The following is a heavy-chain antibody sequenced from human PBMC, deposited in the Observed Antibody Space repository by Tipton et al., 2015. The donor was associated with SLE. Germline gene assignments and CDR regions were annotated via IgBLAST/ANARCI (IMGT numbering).Heavy chain of an antibody. CDR2: ISYDGSNK. CDR3: ARERVDYGAPAFDI. J-gene: IGHJ3*02. D-gene: IGHD3-16*01. Sequence: RSLRLSCAASGFTFSSYAMHWVRQAPGKGLEWVAVISYDGSNKYYADSVKGRFTISRDNSKNTLYLQMNSLRAEDTAVYYCARERVDYGAPAFDIWGQGPMVTVSS. CDR1: GFTFSSYA. V-gene: IGHV3-30-3*01.